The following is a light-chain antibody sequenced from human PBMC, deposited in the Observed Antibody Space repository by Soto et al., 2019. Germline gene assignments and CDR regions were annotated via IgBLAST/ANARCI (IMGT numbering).Light chain of an antibody. CDR1: QSVSNN. CDR3: QQYNDWWT. J-gene: IGKJ1*01. CDR2: GAS. V-gene: IGKV3-15*01. Sequence: IALTPSPATLLVTPGERAPHSYRASQSVSNNLTWYQQKPGQPPRLLIYGASTRATGVPGRFSGSGSGTEFTLTISSLQSEDFAVYYCQQYNDWWTFGQGTKVDIK.